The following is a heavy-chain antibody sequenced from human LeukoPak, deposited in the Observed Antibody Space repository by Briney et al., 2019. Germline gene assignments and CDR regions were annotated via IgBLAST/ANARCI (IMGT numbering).Heavy chain of an antibody. J-gene: IGHJ5*02. Sequence: GGSLRLSCAASGFTSSSFAMSWVRQAPGKGLEWVSAISGSGGTTYYADSVKGRFTISRDNSKNTLYLQMNSLRAEDTAVYYCAKAGYSSGWYGGDWFDPWGQGTLVTVSS. CDR1: GFTSSSFA. CDR3: AKAGYSSGWYGGDWFDP. CDR2: ISGSGGTT. V-gene: IGHV3-23*01. D-gene: IGHD6-19*01.